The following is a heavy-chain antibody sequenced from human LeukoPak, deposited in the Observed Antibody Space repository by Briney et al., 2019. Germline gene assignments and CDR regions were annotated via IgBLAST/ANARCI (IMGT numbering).Heavy chain of an antibody. J-gene: IGHJ4*02. V-gene: IGHV3-30*04. CDR3: SRHCARCNSGTLIDF. D-gene: IGHD3-10*01. CDR2: ISYHGSNN. CDR1: GFTFKSYA. Sequence: PGGSLRLSCAASGFTFKSYAMYWVRQAPGKGLEWVAIISYHGSNNYYADYVKGRFTISRDNSKNTVFLQMNSLRVEDTAVYYCSRHCARCNSGTLIDFGGQGTLVIVSS.